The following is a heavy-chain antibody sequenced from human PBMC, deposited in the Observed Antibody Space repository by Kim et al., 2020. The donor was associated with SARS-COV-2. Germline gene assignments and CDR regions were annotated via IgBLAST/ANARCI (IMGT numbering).Heavy chain of an antibody. CDR2: IIPIFGTA. CDR3: ARGGVGSTNSYYDFWSGYYDYYYYGMDV. Sequence: SVKVSCKASGGTFSSYAISWVRQAPGQGLEWMGGIIPIFGTANYAQKFQGRVTITADESTSTAYMELSSLRSEDTAVYYCARGGVGSTNSYYDFWSGYYDYYYYGMDVWGQGTTVTVS. D-gene: IGHD3-3*01. J-gene: IGHJ6*02. CDR1: GGTFSSYA. V-gene: IGHV1-69*13.